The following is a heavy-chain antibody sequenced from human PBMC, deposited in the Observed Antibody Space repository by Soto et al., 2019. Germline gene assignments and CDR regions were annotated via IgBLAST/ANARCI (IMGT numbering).Heavy chain of an antibody. Sequence: QVQLVQSGAEVKKPGSSVKVSCKASGGTFSSYAISWVRQAPGQGLEWMGGIIPIFGTANYAQKFQGRVTITADESTSTAYMELSSLRSEDTAVYYCARDAKQLVVPARITYYYYGMDVWGQGTTVTVSS. CDR2: IIPIFGTA. CDR1: GGTFSSYA. V-gene: IGHV1-69*01. J-gene: IGHJ6*02. D-gene: IGHD6-6*01. CDR3: ARDAKQLVVPARITYYYYGMDV.